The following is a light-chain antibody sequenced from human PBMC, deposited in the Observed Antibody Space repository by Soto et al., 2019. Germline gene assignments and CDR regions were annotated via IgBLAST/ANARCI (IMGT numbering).Light chain of an antibody. CDR2: GAS. J-gene: IGKJ5*01. Sequence: EIVMTQSPATLSVSPGERATLSCRASQSVSSNLAWYQQKPGQAPRLLFYGASTRATGIPGRFTASGSGTEFTLTISSLQSEDFAIYYCQQYNNWPPSITFGQGTRLEIK. CDR1: QSVSSN. CDR3: QQYNNWPPSIT. V-gene: IGKV3-15*01.